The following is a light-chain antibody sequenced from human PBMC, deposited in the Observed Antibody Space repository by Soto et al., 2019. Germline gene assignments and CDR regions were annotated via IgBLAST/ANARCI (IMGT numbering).Light chain of an antibody. CDR2: DAS. J-gene: IGKJ4*01. CDR1: QSVSSY. CDR3: QKRSNWPPGLT. V-gene: IGKV3-11*01. Sequence: EIVLTQSPATLSLSPGERATLSCRASQSVSSYLAWSQQKPGQAPRLLIYDASNRATGIPARYSGHGSGTYFPLTISSLDPEDFAVYYCQKRSNWPPGLTFGGGTKVEIK.